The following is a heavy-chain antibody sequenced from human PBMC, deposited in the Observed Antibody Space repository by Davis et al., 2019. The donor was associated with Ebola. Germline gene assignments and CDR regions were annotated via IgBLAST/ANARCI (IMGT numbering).Heavy chain of an antibody. Sequence: GESLKIPCAASGFTFSRYDMNWVRQAPGKGLEWVAIIKQDGSEKYYVGSVKGRINISRDNAKNSLYLQMNSLRAEDTAVYYCVRDKKGGRGVVNWFDPWGQGVLVTVSS. J-gene: IGHJ5*02. CDR3: VRDKKGGRGVVNWFDP. CDR2: IKQDGSEK. V-gene: IGHV3-7*01. D-gene: IGHD3-3*01. CDR1: GFTFSRYD.